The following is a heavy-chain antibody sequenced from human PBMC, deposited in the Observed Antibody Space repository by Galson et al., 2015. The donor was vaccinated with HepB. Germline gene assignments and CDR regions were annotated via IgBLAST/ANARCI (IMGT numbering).Heavy chain of an antibody. D-gene: IGHD2-2*02. CDR1: GYTFTGYY. J-gene: IGHJ3*02. CDR2: INPNSGGT. CDR3: ARSGYCSSTSCYTSFEQLGDAFDI. V-gene: IGHV1-2*02. Sequence: SVKVSCKASGYTFTGYYMHWVRQAPGQGLEWMGWINPNSGGTNYAQKFQGRVTMTRDTSISTAYMEVRRLRSDDTAVYYCARSGYCSSTSCYTSFEQLGDAFDIWGQGTMVTVSS.